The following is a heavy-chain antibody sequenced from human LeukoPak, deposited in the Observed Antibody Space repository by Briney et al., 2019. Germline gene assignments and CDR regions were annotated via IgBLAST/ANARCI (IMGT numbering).Heavy chain of an antibody. J-gene: IGHJ4*02. Sequence: SETLSLTCTVSGGSVSSYYWSWIRQHPGKGLEWIGYIYYSGSTYYNPSLKSRVTISVDTSKNQFSLKLSSVTAADTAVYYCARVFGVSDFDYWGQGTLVTVSS. D-gene: IGHD3-16*01. V-gene: IGHV4-59*06. CDR2: IYYSGST. CDR1: GGSVSSYY. CDR3: ARVFGVSDFDY.